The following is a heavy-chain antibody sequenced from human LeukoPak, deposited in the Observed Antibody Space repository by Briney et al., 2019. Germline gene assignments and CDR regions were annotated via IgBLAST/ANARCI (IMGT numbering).Heavy chain of an antibody. CDR3: AKDAHKWLRGYYFDY. V-gene: IGHV3-30*18. Sequence: GGSLRLSCAASGFTFSSYGMHWVRQAPGKGLEWVAVISYDGSNKYYADSVKGRFTISRDNSKNTLYLQMNSLRAEDTAVYYCAKDAHKWLRGYYFDYWGQGTLVTVSS. D-gene: IGHD5-12*01. CDR1: GFTFSSYG. CDR2: ISYDGSNK. J-gene: IGHJ4*02.